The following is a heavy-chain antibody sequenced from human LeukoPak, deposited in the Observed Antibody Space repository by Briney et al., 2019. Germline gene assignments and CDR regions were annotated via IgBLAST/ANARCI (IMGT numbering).Heavy chain of an antibody. CDR1: KFTFGNYG. J-gene: IGHJ4*02. CDR3: ARPSPPGDGYNPCDY. CDR2: ISNDERNK. V-gene: IGHV3-30*19. D-gene: IGHD5-24*01. Sequence: GGSLRLSCVASKFTFGNYGMHWVRQAPGKGLEWVAVISNDERNKYYTDSVKGRFTISRDNSKSTVYLQMNSLRPEDTAMYYCARPSPPGDGYNPCDYWGPGALVIVSS.